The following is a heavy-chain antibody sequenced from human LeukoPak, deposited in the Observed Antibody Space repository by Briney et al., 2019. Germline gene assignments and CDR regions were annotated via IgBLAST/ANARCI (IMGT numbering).Heavy chain of an antibody. Sequence: SQTLSLTCTVSDGSISSGGFYWSWIRQHPGKGLEWIGYIFYSGSTYYNPSLKSRVTISVDTSKNQFSLRVNSVTAADSAVYYCARIVDVWGGYRYYYFDSWGQGTLVTVSS. CDR2: IFYSGST. V-gene: IGHV4-31*03. CDR3: ARIVDVWGGYRYYYFDS. J-gene: IGHJ4*02. D-gene: IGHD3-16*02. CDR1: DGSISSGGFY.